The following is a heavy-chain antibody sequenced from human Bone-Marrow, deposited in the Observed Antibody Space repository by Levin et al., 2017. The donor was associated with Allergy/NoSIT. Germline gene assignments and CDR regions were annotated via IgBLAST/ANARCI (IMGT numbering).Heavy chain of an antibody. J-gene: IGHJ4*02. V-gene: IGHV4-38-2*01. D-gene: IGHD1-14*01. CDR2: IYHSGST. CDR1: GYSISSGYY. CDR3: ARGKTTGRFDY. Sequence: SQTLSLTCAVSGYSISSGYYWGWIRQPPGKGLEWIGSIYHSGSTYYNPSLKSRVTISVDTSKNQFSLKLSSVTAADTAVYYCARGKTTGRFDYWGQGTLVTVSS.